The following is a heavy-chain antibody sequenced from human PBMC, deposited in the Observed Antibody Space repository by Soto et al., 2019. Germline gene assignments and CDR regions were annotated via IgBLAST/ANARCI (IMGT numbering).Heavy chain of an antibody. Sequence: GESLKISSKGSGDSFTSYGIGWVRQMPGKGLEWMRIIYPGDSDTRNSPSFQGQVTISADKSISTDYLQWSSLKASDTAMYYCARLGIAAAGTWGMDVWGQGTTVTVSS. D-gene: IGHD6-13*01. V-gene: IGHV5-51*01. CDR3: ARLGIAAAGTWGMDV. CDR1: GDSFTSYG. CDR2: IYPGDSDT. J-gene: IGHJ6*02.